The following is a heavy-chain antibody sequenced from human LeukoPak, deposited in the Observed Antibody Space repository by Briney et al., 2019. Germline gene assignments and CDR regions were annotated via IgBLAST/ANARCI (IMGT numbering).Heavy chain of an antibody. CDR3: ARDHVRYYYYGMDV. CDR1: GGSFSGYY. CDR2: INHSGST. Sequence: SETLSLTCAVYGGSFSGYYWSWIRQPPGKGLEWIAEINHSGSTNYNPSLKSRVTISVDTSKNQFSLKLSSVTAADTAVYYCARDHVRYYYYGMDVWGQGTTVTVSS. J-gene: IGHJ6*02. D-gene: IGHD3-10*02. V-gene: IGHV4-34*01.